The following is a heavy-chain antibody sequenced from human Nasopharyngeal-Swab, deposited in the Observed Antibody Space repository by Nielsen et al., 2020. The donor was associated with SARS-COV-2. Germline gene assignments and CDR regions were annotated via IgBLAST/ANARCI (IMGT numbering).Heavy chain of an antibody. Sequence: GESLKISCAASGFTFSNYNMNWVRQAPGKGLEWVSSISSSSTYIYYADSVKGRFTISRDNTKNSLSLQMNSLRVDGTAVYFCARDGLDYDFWSAYFMDVWGQGTTVIVSS. CDR2: ISSSSTYI. V-gene: IGHV3-21*01. D-gene: IGHD3-3*01. CDR3: ARDGLDYDFWSAYFMDV. J-gene: IGHJ6*02. CDR1: GFTFSNYN.